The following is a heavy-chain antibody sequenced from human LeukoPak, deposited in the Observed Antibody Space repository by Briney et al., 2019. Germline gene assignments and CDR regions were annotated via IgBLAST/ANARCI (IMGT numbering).Heavy chain of an antibody. CDR3: ARESHETRENY. Sequence: ASVKVSCKASGYTFTSYGISWVRQAPGQGLEWMGWISANNGDTDYPPKLQDRVTMTTDTYTSTAYMELRSLRSDDTAMYYCARESHETRENYWGQGTLVTVSS. CDR1: GYTFTSYG. D-gene: IGHD1-1*01. CDR2: ISANNGDT. V-gene: IGHV1-18*01. J-gene: IGHJ4*02.